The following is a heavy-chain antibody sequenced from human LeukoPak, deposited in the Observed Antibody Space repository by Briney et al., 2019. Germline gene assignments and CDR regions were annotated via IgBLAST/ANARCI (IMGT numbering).Heavy chain of an antibody. CDR3: ARGRGGDYDFWSGYYVLSYYYYGMDV. V-gene: IGHV1-8*01. D-gene: IGHD3-3*01. J-gene: IGHJ6*02. CDR1: GYTFTIYD. Sequence: ASVKVSCKASGYTFTIYDINWVRQATGQGLEWMGWMNPNSGNTGYAQKFQGRVTMTRNTSISTAYMELSSLRSEDTAVYYCARGRGGDYDFWSGYYVLSYYYYGMDVWGQGTTVTVSS. CDR2: MNPNSGNT.